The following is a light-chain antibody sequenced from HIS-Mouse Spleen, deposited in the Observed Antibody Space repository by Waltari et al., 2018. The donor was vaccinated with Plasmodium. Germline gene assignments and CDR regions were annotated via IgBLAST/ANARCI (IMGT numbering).Light chain of an antibody. CDR2: GAS. CDR1: QSVSSN. Sequence: EIVMTQSPATLSVSPGERATLSCRASQSVSSNLAWYQQKPGQAPRLLIYGASTSATGIPARFRGSGSGTEFTLTISSLQSEDFAVYYCQQYNNWSFTFGPGTKVDIK. J-gene: IGKJ3*01. V-gene: IGKV3-15*01. CDR3: QQYNNWSFT.